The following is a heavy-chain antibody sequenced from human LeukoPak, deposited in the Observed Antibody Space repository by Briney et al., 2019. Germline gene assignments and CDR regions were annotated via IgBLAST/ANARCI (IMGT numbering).Heavy chain of an antibody. CDR1: GFTISSYA. CDR3: AKVGSSGYYLNY. V-gene: IGHV3-23*01. D-gene: IGHD3-22*01. J-gene: IGHJ4*02. CDR2: ISGSGGST. Sequence: GGSLRLSCAASGFTISSYAMSWVRQAPGKWLEWVSAISGSGGSTYYADSVKGRFTISRDNSMNTLYLQMNSLRAEDTAVYYCAKVGSSGYYLNYWGQGTLVTVSS.